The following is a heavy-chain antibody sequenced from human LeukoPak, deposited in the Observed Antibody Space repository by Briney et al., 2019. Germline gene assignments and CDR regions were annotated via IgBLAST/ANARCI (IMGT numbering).Heavy chain of an antibody. D-gene: IGHD3-3*01. CDR2: IGTAGDT. J-gene: IGHJ6*02. V-gene: IGHV3-13*01. CDR1: GFTFSSYD. CDR3: ARGRYDFWSGYVGGGYYGMDV. Sequence: PGGSLRLSCAASGFTFSSYDMHWVRHATGKGLEWVSAIGTAGDTYYPGSVKGRFTISRENAKNSLYLQMNSLRAGDTAVYYCARGRYDFWSGYVGGGYYGMDVWGQGTTVTVSS.